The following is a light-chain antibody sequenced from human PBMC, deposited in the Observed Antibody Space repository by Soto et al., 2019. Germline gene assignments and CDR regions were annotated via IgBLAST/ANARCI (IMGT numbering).Light chain of an antibody. CDR2: DAS. J-gene: IGKJ1*01. Sequence: IQMTQSPSTLSATAGDRVTITCRASQSISSWLAWYQHKPGKAPKLLIYDASNLDSGVPSRFSGSGSGTEFSLTISNLQPDDFATYYCQQYQNFWTFGQGNKVEIX. CDR3: QQYQNFWT. CDR1: QSISSW. V-gene: IGKV1-5*01.